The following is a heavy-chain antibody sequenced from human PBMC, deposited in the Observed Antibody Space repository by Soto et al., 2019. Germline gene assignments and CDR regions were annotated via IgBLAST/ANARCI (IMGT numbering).Heavy chain of an antibody. CDR2: IYYSGST. Sequence: TLSLTCTVSGGSISSGDYYWSWIRQPPGKGLEWTGYIYYSGSTYYNPSLKSRVTISVDTSKNQFSLKLSSVTAADTAVYYCARAGIRVLMVYAMNWFDPWGQGTLVTVSS. D-gene: IGHD2-8*01. CDR1: GGSISSGDYY. J-gene: IGHJ5*02. CDR3: ARAGIRVLMVYAMNWFDP. V-gene: IGHV4-30-4*01.